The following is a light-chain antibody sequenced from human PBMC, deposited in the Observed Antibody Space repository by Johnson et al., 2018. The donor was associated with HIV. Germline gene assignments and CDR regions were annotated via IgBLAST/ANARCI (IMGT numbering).Light chain of an antibody. CDR2: DNH. J-gene: IGLJ1*01. Sequence: QFVLTQPPSVSAAPGQKVTIYCSGSRSNTGRNYASWYQQLPGTAPKLLIYDNHKRPSGIPDRFSGSKSGTSATLGITGLQTGDEADYYCGTWVGSLSACVFGTGTKVTVL. CDR3: GTWVGSLSACV. CDR1: RSNTGRNY. V-gene: IGLV1-51*01.